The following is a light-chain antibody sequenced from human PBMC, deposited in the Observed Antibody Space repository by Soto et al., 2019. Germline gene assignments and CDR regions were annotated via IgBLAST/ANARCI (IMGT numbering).Light chain of an antibody. CDR3: HQYSSTPLT. J-gene: IGKJ4*01. CDR2: WAS. Sequence: DIVMTQSPDSLAVSLGERATINCKSSQSVLYSPNNKNYLAWYQQKPGQPPKLLIYWASTRESGVPARFSGSGSGTDFTLTISSLQAEDVAVYYCHQYSSTPLTFGGGTKVEIK. CDR1: QSVLYSPNNKNY. V-gene: IGKV4-1*01.